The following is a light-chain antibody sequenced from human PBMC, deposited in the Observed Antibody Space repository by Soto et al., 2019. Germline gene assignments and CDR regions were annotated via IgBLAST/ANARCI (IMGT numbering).Light chain of an antibody. V-gene: IGKV3D-15*01. CDR3: QQDNDWILP. J-gene: IGKJ4*01. CDR2: GAS. Sequence: VGISHAPTTLYASAGNGATHSYRASQSVDSNLAWYQQKPGQTPRLLIYGASTRPTGIPARFSGSGSGTEFTLTIISLQSEDSAVYCCQQDNDWILPFGGGTKVDIK. CDR1: QSVDSN.